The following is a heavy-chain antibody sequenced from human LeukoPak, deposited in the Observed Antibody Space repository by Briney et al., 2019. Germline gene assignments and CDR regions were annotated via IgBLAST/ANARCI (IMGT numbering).Heavy chain of an antibody. CDR2: ISAHNGNT. V-gene: IGHV1-18*01. CDR3: ARASYCSGGSCYSDY. D-gene: IGHD2-15*01. Sequence: ASVKVSCKASGYTFTSYSISWVRQAPGQGLEWMGWISAHNGNTIYAQKVKGRVTMTTDTSTSTAYMELRSLKSDDTAVYYCARASYCSGGSCYSDYWGQGTLVTVSS. J-gene: IGHJ4*02. CDR1: GYTFTSYS.